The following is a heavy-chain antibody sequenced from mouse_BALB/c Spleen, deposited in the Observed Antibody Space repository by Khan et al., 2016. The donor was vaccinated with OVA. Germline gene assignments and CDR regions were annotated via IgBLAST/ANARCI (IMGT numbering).Heavy chain of an antibody. CDR3: ARHGSSYDAMDY. D-gene: IGHD1-1*01. V-gene: IGHV1-69*02. J-gene: IGHJ4*01. Sequence: QVQLQQPGAELVRPGASVKLSCKASGYTFTSYWINWVKQRPGQGLEWIGNIYPSDSYTDYNQKFKDKATLTVDKSSNTAYMQLSSPTSEDSAVYYGARHGSSYDAMDYWGQGTSVTVSS. CDR2: IYPSDSYT. CDR1: GYTFTSYW.